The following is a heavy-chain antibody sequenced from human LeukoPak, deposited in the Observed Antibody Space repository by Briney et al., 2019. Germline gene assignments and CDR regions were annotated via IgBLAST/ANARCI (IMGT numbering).Heavy chain of an antibody. V-gene: IGHV4-38-2*02. CDR2: IHHSGST. D-gene: IGHD3-3*01. J-gene: IGHJ3*02. CDR3: ARDQYYDFWSGYRNYAFDI. CDR1: GYSISSGYY. Sequence: SETLSLTCAVSGYSISSGYYWGWIRQPPGKGLEWIGIIHHSGSTYYNPSLKSRVTISVDTSKNQFSLKLSSVTAADTAVYYCARDQYYDFWSGYRNYAFDIWGQGTMVTVSS.